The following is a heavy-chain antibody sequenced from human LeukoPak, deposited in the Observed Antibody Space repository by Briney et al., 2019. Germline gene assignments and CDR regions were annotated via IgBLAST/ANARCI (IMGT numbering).Heavy chain of an antibody. J-gene: IGHJ4*02. CDR3: AKDSFFYDSSGSGTFDY. V-gene: IGHV3-30*02. Sequence: PGGSLRLSCAASGFAFNNYGMHWVRQAPGKGLEWVAFIRYDGVNNYYADSVKGRFTISRDISKNTLYLQMNRLRAVDTAVYYCAKDSFFYDSSGSGTFDYWGQGTLVTVSS. CDR2: IRYDGVNN. D-gene: IGHD3-22*01. CDR1: GFAFNNYG.